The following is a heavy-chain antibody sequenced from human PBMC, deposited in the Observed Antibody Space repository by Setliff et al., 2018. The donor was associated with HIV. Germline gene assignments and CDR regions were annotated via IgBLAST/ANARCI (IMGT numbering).Heavy chain of an antibody. CDR1: GGSISSGGYY. V-gene: IGHV4-31*03. D-gene: IGHD5-18*01. Sequence: TSETLSLTCTVSGGSISSGGYYWSWIRQHPGKGLEWIGYIYYSGSTYYNPSLKSRVTISVDTSKNQFSLKLSSVTAADTAVYYCARGRMRGYSYGWGQGTLVTVSS. CDR3: ARGRMRGYSYG. J-gene: IGHJ4*02. CDR2: IYYSGST.